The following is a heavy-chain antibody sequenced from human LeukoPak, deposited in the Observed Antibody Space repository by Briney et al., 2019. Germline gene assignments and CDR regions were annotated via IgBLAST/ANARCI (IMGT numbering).Heavy chain of an antibody. J-gene: IGHJ4*02. V-gene: IGHV3-30-3*01. CDR1: GFTFSSYA. Sequence: GGSLRLSCAASGFTFSSYAMHWVRQAPGKGLEWVAVISYDGSNKYYADSVKGRFTISRDNSKNTLYLQMNSLRAEDTAVYYCAKDGVTSSGYYSHFDYWGQGTLVTVSS. CDR3: AKDGVTSSGYYSHFDY. CDR2: ISYDGSNK. D-gene: IGHD3-22*01.